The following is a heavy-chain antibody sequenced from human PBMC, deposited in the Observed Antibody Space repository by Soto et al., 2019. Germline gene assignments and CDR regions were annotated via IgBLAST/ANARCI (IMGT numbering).Heavy chain of an antibody. CDR3: AIYTAMEPTFDY. D-gene: IGHD5-18*01. Sequence: QVQLQESGPGLVKPSQTLSLTCTVSGGSISSGDYYWCWIRQPPGKGLEWIGYIYYSGSTYYNPSLKSRVTIAVDTSKNQFSLELNSVTAADTAVYYCAIYTAMEPTFDYWGQGTLVTVSS. V-gene: IGHV4-30-4*01. J-gene: IGHJ4*02. CDR2: IYYSGST. CDR1: GGSISSGDYY.